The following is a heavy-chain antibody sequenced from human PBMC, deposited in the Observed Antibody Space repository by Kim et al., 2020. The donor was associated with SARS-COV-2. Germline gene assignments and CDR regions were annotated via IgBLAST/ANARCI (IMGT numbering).Heavy chain of an antibody. J-gene: IGHJ4*02. CDR1: GFTFSSYG. CDR3: ARDLPVKAADY. CDR2: ISYDGSNK. V-gene: IGHV3-33*05. D-gene: IGHD6-25*01. Sequence: GGSLRLSCAASGFTFSSYGMHWVRQAPGKGLEWVAVISYDGSNKYYADSVKGRFTISRDNSKNTLYLQMNSLRAEDTAVYYCARDLPVKAADYWGQGTLVTVSS.